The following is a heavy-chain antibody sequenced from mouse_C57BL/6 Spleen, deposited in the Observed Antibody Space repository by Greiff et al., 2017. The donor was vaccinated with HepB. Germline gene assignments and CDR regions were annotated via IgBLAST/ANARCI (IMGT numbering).Heavy chain of an antibody. D-gene: IGHD2-5*01. CDR3: TRGDYSNPD. CDR1: GYTFTDYE. Sequence: QVQLKQSGAELVRPGASVTLSCKASGYTFTDYEMHWVKQTPVHGLEWIGAIDPETGGTAYNQKFKGKAILTADKSSSTAYMELRSLTSEDSAVYYCTRGDYSNPDWGQGTSVTVSS. J-gene: IGHJ4*01. CDR2: IDPETGGT. V-gene: IGHV1-15*01.